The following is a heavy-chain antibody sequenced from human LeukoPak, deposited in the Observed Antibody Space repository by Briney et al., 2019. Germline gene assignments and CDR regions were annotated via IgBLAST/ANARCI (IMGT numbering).Heavy chain of an antibody. V-gene: IGHV1-2*02. CDR2: INPNSGGT. D-gene: IGHD3-3*01. J-gene: IGHJ4*02. CDR1: GYTFTGYY. Sequence: GASVKVSCKASGYTFTGYYMHWVRQAPGQGLEWMGWINPNSGGTNYAQKFQGRVTMTRDTSISTAYMELSRLRSDDTAVYYCARLSTPFYDFWSGYYGYFDYWGQGTLVTVSS. CDR3: ARLSTPFYDFWSGYYGYFDY.